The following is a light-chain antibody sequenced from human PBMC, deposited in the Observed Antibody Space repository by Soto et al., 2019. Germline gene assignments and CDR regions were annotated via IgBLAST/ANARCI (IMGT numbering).Light chain of an antibody. CDR3: SSYTSSSTRYV. CDR2: DVS. CDR1: SSDVGGYNY. Sequence: TEAPCVAASSGSSLTLYCYGTSSDVGGYNYVSWYQQHPGKAPKLMIYDVSNRPSGVSNRFSGSKSGDTASQTISGLQAEDEADYYCSSYTSSSTRYVFGTVTKVTVL. V-gene: IGLV2-14*01. J-gene: IGLJ1*01.